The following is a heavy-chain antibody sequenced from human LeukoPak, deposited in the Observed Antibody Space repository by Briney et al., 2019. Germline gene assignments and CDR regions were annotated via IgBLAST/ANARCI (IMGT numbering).Heavy chain of an antibody. CDR3: ARDLGYCSGGSCYSSHPDY. D-gene: IGHD2-15*01. Sequence: WRSLRLSCAASGFTLHSYSMHWGRQAPGQGVGGVAGISYDGSNKYYADSVKGRFTISRDNSKNTLYLQMNSLRAEDTAVYYCARDLGYCSGGSCYSSHPDYWGQGTLVTVSS. CDR1: GFTLHSYS. J-gene: IGHJ4*02. V-gene: IGHV3-30-3*01. CDR2: ISYDGSNK.